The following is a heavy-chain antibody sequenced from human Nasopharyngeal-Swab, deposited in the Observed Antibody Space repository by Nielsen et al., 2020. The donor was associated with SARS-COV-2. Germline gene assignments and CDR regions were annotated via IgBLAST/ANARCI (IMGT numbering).Heavy chain of an antibody. V-gene: IGHV1-46*01. J-gene: IGHJ3*01. CDR3: AREMRDSSSGNDAFDV. CDR2: INPSGGST. Sequence: WVRQAPGQGLEWMGIINPSGGSTSYAQKFQGRVTMTRATSRDTAYMELSVLRPDDTAVFYCAREMRDSSSGNDAFDVWGQGTRVTVSS. D-gene: IGHD3-10*01.